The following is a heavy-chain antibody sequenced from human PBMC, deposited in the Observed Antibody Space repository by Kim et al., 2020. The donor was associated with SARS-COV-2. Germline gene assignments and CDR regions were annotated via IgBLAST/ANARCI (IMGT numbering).Heavy chain of an antibody. CDR3: AGLVSCSSTSCYKVDYYYYYMEV. Sequence: SETLSLTCTVSGGSISSSSYYWGWIRQPPGKGLEWIGSISYSGSTYYNPSLKSRVTISVDTSKNQFSLKLSSVTAADTAVYYCAGLVSCSSTSCYKVDYYYYYMEVWGKGTPRPVSS. J-gene: IGHJ6*03. V-gene: IGHV4-39*01. CDR2: ISYSGST. CDR1: GGSISSSSYY. D-gene: IGHD2-2*02.